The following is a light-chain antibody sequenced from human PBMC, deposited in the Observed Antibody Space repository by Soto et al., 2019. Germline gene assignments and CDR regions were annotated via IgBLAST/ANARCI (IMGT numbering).Light chain of an antibody. V-gene: IGLV1-44*01. CDR1: SSNIGRNP. J-gene: IGLJ1*01. CDR3: AAWDDNLNAYV. Sequence: QSVLTQPPSASGTPGQRVTISCSGSSSNIGRNPVNWYQHLPGTAPKLLIYLGDQRASGVSDRFSGSKSGTSASLAINGLRSDDEADYYCAAWDDNLNAYVFGSGTKLTVL. CDR2: LGD.